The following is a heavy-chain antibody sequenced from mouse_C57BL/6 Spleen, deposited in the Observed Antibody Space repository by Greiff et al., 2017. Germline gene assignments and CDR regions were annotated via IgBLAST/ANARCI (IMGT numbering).Heavy chain of an antibody. CDR1: GYTFTEYT. Sequence: VQVVESGAELVKPGASVKLSCKASGYTFTEYTIHWVQQRSGQGLEWIGWFYPGSGSIKYNEKFKDKATLTADKSSSTVYMGLSRLTSEDSAVYFCARHHDGYYNFDYWGQGTTLTVSS. V-gene: IGHV1-62-2*01. J-gene: IGHJ2*01. CDR2: FYPGSGSI. D-gene: IGHD2-3*01. CDR3: ARHHDGYYNFDY.